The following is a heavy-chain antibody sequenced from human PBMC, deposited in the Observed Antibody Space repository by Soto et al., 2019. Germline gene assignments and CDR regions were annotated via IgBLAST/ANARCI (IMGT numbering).Heavy chain of an antibody. CDR3: VHSRCGGDCLQSYSSHYYYSMYI. D-gene: IGHD2-21*02. J-gene: IGHJ6*02. Sequence: SGPTLVNPTQTLTLTCTFSGFSLSTGGMGVGWIRQPPGKALEWLALIYWDGDRRYRPSLMSRLTIAKDTSKNQVVLTMTNMDPVDTATYYCVHSRCGGDCLQSYSSHYYYSMYIWGQGT. CDR1: GFSLSTGGMG. V-gene: IGHV2-5*02. CDR2: IYWDGDR.